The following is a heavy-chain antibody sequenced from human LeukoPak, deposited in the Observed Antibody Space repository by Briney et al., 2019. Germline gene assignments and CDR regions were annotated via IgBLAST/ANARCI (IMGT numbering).Heavy chain of an antibody. J-gene: IGHJ4*02. D-gene: IGHD2-2*01. Sequence: GGSLRLSCAASGFTFSSYAMSWVRQAPGKGLEWVSAISGSGGSTYYADSVRGRFTISRDNSKNTLYLQMNSLRAEDTAVYYCAKDPPIVVVPAAIDYWGQETLVTVSS. CDR1: GFTFSSYA. CDR2: ISGSGGST. V-gene: IGHV3-23*01. CDR3: AKDPPIVVVPAAIDY.